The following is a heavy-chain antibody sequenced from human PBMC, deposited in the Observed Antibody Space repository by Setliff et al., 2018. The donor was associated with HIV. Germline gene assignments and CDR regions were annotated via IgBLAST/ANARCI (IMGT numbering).Heavy chain of an antibody. Sequence: SETLSLTCAVYGAPLNGFFWSWVRQRPERGREWIGEVNHSGTTNYNPSLKSRVTSSVDTSKNQFSLMVKSVTAGDTGLYFCARRRGPMVRGVDPAPSCFFDYGVQGAPVTVS. J-gene: IGHJ4*02. CDR3: ARRRGPMVRGVDPAPSCFFDY. V-gene: IGHV4-34*01. CDR1: GAPLNGFF. D-gene: IGHD3-10*01. CDR2: VNHSGTT.